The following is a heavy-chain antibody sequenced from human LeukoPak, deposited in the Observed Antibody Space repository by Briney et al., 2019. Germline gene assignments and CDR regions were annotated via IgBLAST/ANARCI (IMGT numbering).Heavy chain of an antibody. Sequence: PSETLSLTCSVSNYSISRTYHWGWIRQPPGKGLEWIGTIYHSGTTYYSPSLKSRVTISVDTSKNQFSLKLSSVTAADTAVYYCARHIAARPVWFDPWGQGTLVTVSS. J-gene: IGHJ5*02. CDR3: ARHIAARPVWFDP. V-gene: IGHV4-38-2*02. CDR2: IYHSGTT. CDR1: NYSISRTYH. D-gene: IGHD6-6*01.